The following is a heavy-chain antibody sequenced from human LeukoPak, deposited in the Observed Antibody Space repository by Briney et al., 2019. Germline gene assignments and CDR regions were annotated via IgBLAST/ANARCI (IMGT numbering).Heavy chain of an antibody. CDR3: AKDSNSVPGYSSGWFDY. CDR1: GFTFDDYA. CDR2: ISWNSGSI. V-gene: IGHV3-9*03. D-gene: IGHD6-19*01. J-gene: IGHJ4*02. Sequence: GRSLRLSCAASGFTFDDYAMHWVRQAPGKGLEWVSGISWNSGSIGYADSVKGRFTISRDNAKNSLYLQMNSLRAEDMALYYCAKDSNSVPGYSSGWFDYWGQGTLVTVSS.